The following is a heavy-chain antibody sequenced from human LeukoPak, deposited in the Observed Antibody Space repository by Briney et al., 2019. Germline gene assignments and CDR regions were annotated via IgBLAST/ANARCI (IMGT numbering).Heavy chain of an antibody. D-gene: IGHD5-12*01. CDR2: ISSSSGYI. CDR3: ARANGGYDYYYFDY. V-gene: IGHV3-21*01. J-gene: IGHJ4*02. CDR1: GFTFSSYS. Sequence: PGGSLRLSCAASGFTFSSYSMNWVRQAPGKGLEWVSSISSSSGYIYYADSVKGRFTISRDNAKNSLYLQMNSLRAEDTAVYYCARANGGYDYYYFDYWGQGTLVTVSS.